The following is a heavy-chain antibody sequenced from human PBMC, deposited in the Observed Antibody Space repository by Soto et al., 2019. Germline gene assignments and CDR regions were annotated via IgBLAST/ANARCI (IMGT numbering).Heavy chain of an antibody. CDR3: AKGARGYTFVVRYYGMDV. CDR1: GFTFSSYA. D-gene: IGHD5-18*01. J-gene: IGHJ6*02. Sequence: EVQLLESGGGLVQPGGSLRLSCAASGFTFSSYAMSWVRQAPGKGLEWVSAISGSGGSKYYADSVKGRFTISRDNSKNTMYLRMNSLRAEYTAVYYCAKGARGYTFVVRYYGMDVWGQGTTVTVSS. V-gene: IGHV3-23*01. CDR2: ISGSGGSK.